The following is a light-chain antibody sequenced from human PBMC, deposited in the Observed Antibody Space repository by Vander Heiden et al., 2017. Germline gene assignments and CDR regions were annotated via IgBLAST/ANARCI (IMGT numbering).Light chain of an antibody. CDR2: GAS. CDR3: LQTYNSPLT. J-gene: IGKJ4*01. V-gene: IGKV1-39*01. CDR1: QNVITY. Sequence: DIQMTQSPSSLAASVGDRVTIACRASQNVITYLAWYQQTPGKAPKLLISGASTLQSGVPSRFSGSGSESDFTLTITRVQPEDFATYFCLQTYNSPLTFGGGTRVEIK.